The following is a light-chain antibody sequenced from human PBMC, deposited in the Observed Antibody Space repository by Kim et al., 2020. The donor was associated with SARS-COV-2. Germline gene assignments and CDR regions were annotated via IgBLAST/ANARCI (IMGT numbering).Light chain of an antibody. CDR3: EQRSNWPPVT. CDR1: QSVGTY. CDR2: HAS. Sequence: SPGERATLSCRASQSVGTYLAWYQHKPGQAPRLLIYHASNRATGIPARFSGSGSGTDFTLTISSLEPEDCAVYYCEQRSNWPPVTFGQGTRLEIK. J-gene: IGKJ5*01. V-gene: IGKV3-11*01.